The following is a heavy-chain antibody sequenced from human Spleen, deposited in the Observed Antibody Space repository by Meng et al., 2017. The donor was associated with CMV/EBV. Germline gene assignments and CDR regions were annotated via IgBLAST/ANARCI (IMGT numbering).Heavy chain of an antibody. CDR1: GFTFRSYE. CDR3: ARLWFGDFVGWFDP. Sequence: GESLKISCEASGFTFRSYEMNWVRQAPGKGLEWVSYIDNRGFTTHYADSVKGRFTISRDNAKNSLYLQMDSLRAEDTAVYYCARLWFGDFVGWFDPWGQGTLVTVSS. V-gene: IGHV3-48*03. CDR2: IDNRGFTT. J-gene: IGHJ5*02. D-gene: IGHD3-10*01.